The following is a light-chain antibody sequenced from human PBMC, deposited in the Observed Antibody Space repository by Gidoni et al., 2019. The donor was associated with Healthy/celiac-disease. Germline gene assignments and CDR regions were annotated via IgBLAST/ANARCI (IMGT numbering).Light chain of an antibody. V-gene: IGKV1-5*01. Sequence: DIQMTPSPSTLSASVGDRVTITCRASQSISSWLAWYQQKPGKAPKLLIYDASSLESGVPSRFSGSGSGTEFTLTISSLKPDDFATYYCQQYNSAPSFGGGTKVEIK. J-gene: IGKJ4*01. CDR1: QSISSW. CDR2: DAS. CDR3: QQYNSAPS.